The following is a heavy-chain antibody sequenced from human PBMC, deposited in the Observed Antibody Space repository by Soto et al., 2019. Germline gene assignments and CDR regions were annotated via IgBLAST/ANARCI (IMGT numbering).Heavy chain of an antibody. J-gene: IGHJ4*02. CDR2: IFYSGST. CDR1: GASISSGGYY. Sequence: QVQLQESGPGLVKPSQTLSLTCTVSGASISSGGYYWTWIRQHPGKGLEWIGYIFYSGSTYYNPSLQSRVIISADTSKNQFSLKLTSVTAADTAVYYCARDQGISGTTRGTFDYWGQGTLVTVSS. CDR3: ARDQGISGTTRGTFDY. V-gene: IGHV4-31*03. D-gene: IGHD1-20*01.